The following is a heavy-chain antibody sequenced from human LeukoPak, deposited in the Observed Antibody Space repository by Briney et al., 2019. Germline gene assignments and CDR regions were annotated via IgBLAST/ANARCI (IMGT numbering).Heavy chain of an antibody. V-gene: IGHV4-34*01. CDR2: INHSGST. CDR1: GGSYSGYY. CDR3: ARLRYCSSTSCYKYYYYGMDV. Sequence: SETLSHTCAVYGGSYSGYYWSWIRQPPGKGLEWIGEINHSGSTNYNPSLKSRVTISVDTSKNQFSLKLSSVTAADTAVYYCARLRYCSSTSCYKYYYYGMDVWGQGTTVTVSS. D-gene: IGHD2-2*02. J-gene: IGHJ6*02.